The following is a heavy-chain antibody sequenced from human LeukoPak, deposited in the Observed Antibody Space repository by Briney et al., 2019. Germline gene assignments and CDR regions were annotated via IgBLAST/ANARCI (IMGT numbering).Heavy chain of an antibody. D-gene: IGHD3-22*01. Sequence: TGGSLRLSCAASGFTVSSNYMSWVRQAPGKGLEWVSVIYSGGSTYYADSAKGRFTISRHNSKNTLYLQMNSLRAEDTAVYYCARGSTLMIVGRGYFDYWGQGTLVTVTS. CDR3: ARGSTLMIVGRGYFDY. V-gene: IGHV3-53*04. CDR1: GFTVSSNY. J-gene: IGHJ4*02. CDR2: IYSGGST.